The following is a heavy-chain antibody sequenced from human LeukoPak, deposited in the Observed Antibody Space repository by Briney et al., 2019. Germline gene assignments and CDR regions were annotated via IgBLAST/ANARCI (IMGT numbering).Heavy chain of an antibody. V-gene: IGHV3-30*03. D-gene: IGHD3-10*01. Sequence: GGSLRLSCAASGFTFFTYSMHWVRQAPGKGLEWLAVSSFDEDNKYYADSVRGRFTISRDNSKNTLYLQMNSLRAEDTAVYYCARVPEELLWFGELSSWGQGTLVTVSS. CDR2: SSFDEDNK. J-gene: IGHJ5*02. CDR3: ARVPEELLWFGELSS. CDR1: GFTFFTYS.